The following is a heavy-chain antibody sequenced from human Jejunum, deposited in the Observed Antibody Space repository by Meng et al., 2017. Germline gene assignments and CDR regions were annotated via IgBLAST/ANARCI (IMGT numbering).Heavy chain of an antibody. V-gene: IGHV4-4*02. D-gene: IGHD2-8*01. CDR2: IDPSEST. Sequence: QVPLQESGPGPVKPSGTLPLTCAVSGASISRTNWWSWVRQPPGKGLEWIGKIDPSESTHYNPSLKGRVTISADRSKNQFSLRLTSVTAADTAIYYCARAYCTDVSCHDFFDSWGQGTLVTVSS. J-gene: IGHJ4*02. CDR3: ARAYCTDVSCHDFFDS. CDR1: GASISRTNW.